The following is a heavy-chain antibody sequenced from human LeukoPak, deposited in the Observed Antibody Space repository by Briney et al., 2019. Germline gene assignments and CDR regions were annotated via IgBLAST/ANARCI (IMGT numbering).Heavy chain of an antibody. Sequence: ASVTVSCKASGGSFGNYAISWVRQAPGHGLEWIGGIIPIYGTRNYAQKFQGRVTITTDESTSSVYMDLSSLTSEDTAIYYCARGRRPTDISIFLTPYYYHLDAWGRGTTVTVS. V-gene: IGHV1-69*05. CDR2: IIPIYGTR. CDR1: GGSFGNYA. D-gene: IGHD2/OR15-2a*01. CDR3: ARGRRPTDISIFLTPYYYHLDA. J-gene: IGHJ6*03.